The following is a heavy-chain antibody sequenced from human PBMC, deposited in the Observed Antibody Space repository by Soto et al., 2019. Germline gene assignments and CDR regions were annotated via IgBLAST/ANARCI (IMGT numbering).Heavy chain of an antibody. V-gene: IGHV3-30*18. D-gene: IGHD2-15*01. CDR3: AKDRGGPLVFDI. CDR1: GFTFSSYG. J-gene: IGHJ3*02. Sequence: GGSLRLSCAASGFTFSSYGMHWVRQAPGKGLEWVAVISYDGSNKYYADSVKGRFTISRDNSKNTLYLQMNSLRAEDTAVYYCAKDRGGPLVFDIWGQGTMVTVSS. CDR2: ISYDGSNK.